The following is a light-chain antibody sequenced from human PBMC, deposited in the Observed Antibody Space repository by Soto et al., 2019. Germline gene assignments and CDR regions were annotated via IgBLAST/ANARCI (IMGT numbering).Light chain of an antibody. CDR3: SSYTSSNTPVV. Sequence: QSALTQPASVSGSPGQSITISCTGTSSDVGGYNYVSWYQQHPGKAPKLMIYEVSNRPSGVSNRFSGSKSGNTASLTISGLQAEDEADYYCSSYTSSNTPVVFGGGIQLTVL. CDR1: SSDVGGYNY. V-gene: IGLV2-14*01. J-gene: IGLJ2*01. CDR2: EVS.